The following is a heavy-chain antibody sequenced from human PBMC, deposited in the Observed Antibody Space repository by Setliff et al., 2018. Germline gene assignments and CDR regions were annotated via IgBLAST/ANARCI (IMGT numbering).Heavy chain of an antibody. CDR3: ARDDYDSGGYYYGSFDV. V-gene: IGHV4-61*02. Sequence: PSETLSLTCSVSGGSISGGGYYWNWIRQPAGKGLEWIGRIFSGGSTTHYNPSLKSRLSMSIDTSKSQFSLRLSSVTAAGTAVYYCARDDYDSGGYYYGSFDVWGQGTLVT. D-gene: IGHD3-22*01. CDR2: IFSGGST. CDR1: GGSISGGGYY. J-gene: IGHJ3*01.